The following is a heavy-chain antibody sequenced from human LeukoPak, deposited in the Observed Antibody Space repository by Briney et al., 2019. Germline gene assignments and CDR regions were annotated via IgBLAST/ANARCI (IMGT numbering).Heavy chain of an antibody. V-gene: IGHV3-30*03. Sequence: GGSLRLSCAASGFTFSSYGMHWVRQAPGKGLEWVAVISYDGSNKYYADSVKGRFTISRDNSKNTLYLQMNSLRAEDTAVYYCARETSGSYSPLGYWGQGTLVTVSS. CDR1: GFTFSSYG. CDR3: ARETSGSYSPLGY. CDR2: ISYDGSNK. J-gene: IGHJ4*02. D-gene: IGHD1-26*01.